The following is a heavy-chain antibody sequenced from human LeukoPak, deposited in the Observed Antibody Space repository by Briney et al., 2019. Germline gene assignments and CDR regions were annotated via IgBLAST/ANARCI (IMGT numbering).Heavy chain of an antibody. Sequence: PSETLSLTCAVYGGSFSGYYWSWIRQPPGKGLEWIGEINHSGSTNCNPSLKSRVTISVDTSKNQFSLKLSSVTAADTAVYYCARSAIYYYGSGAQLDYWGQGTLVTVSS. CDR2: INHSGST. D-gene: IGHD3-10*01. CDR1: GGSFSGYY. V-gene: IGHV4-34*01. J-gene: IGHJ4*02. CDR3: ARSAIYYYGSGAQLDY.